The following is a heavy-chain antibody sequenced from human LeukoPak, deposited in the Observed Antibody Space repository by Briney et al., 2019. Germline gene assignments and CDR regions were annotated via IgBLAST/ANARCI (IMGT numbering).Heavy chain of an antibody. J-gene: IGHJ3*02. CDR3: ARVRGAAAGSGDAFDI. V-gene: IGHV4-59*01. CDR1: GGSISSYY. D-gene: IGHD6-13*01. CDR2: IYYSGST. Sequence: PSETLSLTCTVSGGSISSYYWSWIRQPPGKGLEWIGYIYYSGSTNYNPSLKSRVTISVDTSKNQFSLKLSSVTAADTAVYCCARVRGAAAGSGDAFDIWGQGTMVTVSS.